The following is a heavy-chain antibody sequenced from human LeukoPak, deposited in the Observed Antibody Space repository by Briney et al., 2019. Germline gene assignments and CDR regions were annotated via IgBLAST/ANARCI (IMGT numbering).Heavy chain of an antibody. D-gene: IGHD6-19*01. CDR3: ARRIAGDGSHAFDI. CDR2: TRISDNNM. J-gene: IGHJ3*02. V-gene: IGHV3-11*01. CDR1: GFTFSDYN. Sequence: GGSLRLSCPASGFTFSDYNMGWMRPAAGKGLEWVSYTRISDNNMFYADSVKGRFTISRDNAKYSVYLQMNSLRAEDTAVYYCARRIAGDGSHAFDIWGQGTMVTVSS.